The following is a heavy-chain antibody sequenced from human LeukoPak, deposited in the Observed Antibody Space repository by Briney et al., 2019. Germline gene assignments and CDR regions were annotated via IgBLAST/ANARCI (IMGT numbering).Heavy chain of an antibody. CDR3: ARDALDIVVVPAGTSRFYYYYYMDV. J-gene: IGHJ6*03. D-gene: IGHD2-2*01. V-gene: IGHV1-18*01. Sequence: GASVKVSCKASGYTFTSYGISWVRQAPGQGLEWMGWISSYNGNTNYAQKLQGRVTMTTDTSTSAAYMELRSLRSDDTAVYYCARDALDIVVVPAGTSRFYYYYYMDVWGKGTTVTVSS. CDR1: GYTFTSYG. CDR2: ISSYNGNT.